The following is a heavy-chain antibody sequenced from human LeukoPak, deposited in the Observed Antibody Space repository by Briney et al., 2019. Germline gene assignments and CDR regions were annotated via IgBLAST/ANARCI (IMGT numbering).Heavy chain of an antibody. J-gene: IGHJ6*03. D-gene: IGHD6-6*01. CDR3: TRDRRYSSSSGTTYYHMDV. V-gene: IGHV4-4*07. CDR2: IASSGNN. Sequence: SETLSLTCTVSGGSISSYYWTWIRQPAGGGLEWLGRIASSGNNNYNPSLKTRVTMSVDTSKNQFSLKLTSVTAADTAIYYCTRDRRYSSSSGTTYYHMDVWGKGTTVTVSS. CDR1: GGSISSYY.